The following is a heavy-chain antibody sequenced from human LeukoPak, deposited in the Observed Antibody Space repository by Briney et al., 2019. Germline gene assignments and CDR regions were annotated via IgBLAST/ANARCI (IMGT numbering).Heavy chain of an antibody. D-gene: IGHD6-6*01. J-gene: IGHJ4*02. CDR2: ISWNSGSI. Sequence: GGSLRLSCAASGFTFDDYAMHWVRHAPGKGLEWVSGISWNSGSIGYADSVKGRFTISRDNAKNSLYLQMNSLRAEDTALYYCAKDKLHSSSSGKDYWGQGTLVTVSS. V-gene: IGHV3-9*01. CDR1: GFTFDDYA. CDR3: AKDKLHSSSSGKDY.